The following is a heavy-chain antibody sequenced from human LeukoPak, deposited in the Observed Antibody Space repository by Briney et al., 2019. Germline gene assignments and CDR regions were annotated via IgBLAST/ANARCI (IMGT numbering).Heavy chain of an antibody. CDR1: GFTFSSYS. D-gene: IGHD6-13*01. J-gene: IGHJ3*02. Sequence: PGGSLRLSCAASGFTFSSYSMNWVRQAPGKGLEWVSSISSSSSYIYYADSVKGRFTISRDNAKNSLYLQMNSLRAEDTAVYYCARDGPLIGAGGGGGDAFDIWGQGTMVTVSS. CDR3: ARDGPLIGAGGGGGDAFDI. V-gene: IGHV3-21*01. CDR2: ISSSSSYI.